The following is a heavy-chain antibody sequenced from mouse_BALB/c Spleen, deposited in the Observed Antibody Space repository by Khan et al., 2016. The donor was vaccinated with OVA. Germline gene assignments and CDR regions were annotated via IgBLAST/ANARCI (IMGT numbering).Heavy chain of an antibody. D-gene: IGHD1-1*02. CDR1: GFSLTNYG. J-gene: IGHJ4*01. Sequence: QVQLQQSGPGLVAPSQSLSITCTISGFSLTNYGVHWVRQPPGKGLEWLVVLWSDGSTTYNSALISRLTISKDNSTSQVFLKMHSLQPDDTAMYFCARQPDYHYDSIDYWGQGTTVTVSS. CDR2: LWSDGST. V-gene: IGHV2-6-1*01. CDR3: ARQPDYHYDSIDY.